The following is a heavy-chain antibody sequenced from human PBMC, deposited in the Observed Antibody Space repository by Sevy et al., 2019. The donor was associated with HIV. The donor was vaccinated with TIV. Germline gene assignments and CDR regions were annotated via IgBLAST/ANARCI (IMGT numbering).Heavy chain of an antibody. CDR3: ASPLNYYDSPSAY. J-gene: IGHJ4*02. V-gene: IGHV3-21*04. D-gene: IGHD3-22*01. Sequence: GGSLRLSCAASGFTFSYYDMNWVRQAPGKGLEWVSSISSGSSYIFYADSVKGRFTISRDNAKNSLYLQMNSLRVEDTAMYYCASPLNYYDSPSAYWGQGTLVTVSS. CDR1: GFTFSYYD. CDR2: ISSGSSYI.